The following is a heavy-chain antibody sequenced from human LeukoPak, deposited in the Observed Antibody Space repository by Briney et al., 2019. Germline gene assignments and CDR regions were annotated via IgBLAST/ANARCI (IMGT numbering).Heavy chain of an antibody. CDR2: ISAYNGHT. CDR3: ARGFPPRRSYDSSGYYSYNFDY. Sequence: ASVKVSCKTSGYTLTNYGVTWVRQAPGEGLEWMGWISAYNGHTKYAQRLQGRVTMTTDTSTSTAYMELRSLRSDDTAVYYCARGFPPRRSYDSSGYYSYNFDYWGQGTLVTVSS. V-gene: IGHV1-18*01. D-gene: IGHD3-22*01. CDR1: GYTLTNYG. J-gene: IGHJ4*02.